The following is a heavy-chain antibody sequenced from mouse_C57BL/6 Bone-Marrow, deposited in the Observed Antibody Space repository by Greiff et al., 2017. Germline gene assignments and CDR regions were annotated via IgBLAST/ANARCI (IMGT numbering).Heavy chain of an antibody. D-gene: IGHD2-4*01. CDR3: ARQIYYDYDGFYYAMDY. J-gene: IGHJ4*01. Sequence: EVHLVESGGDLVKPGGSLKLSCAASGFTFSSYGMSWVRQTPDKRLEWVATISSGGSYTYYPDSVKGRFTISRDNAKNTLYLQMSSLKSEDTAMYYCARQIYYDYDGFYYAMDYWGQGTSVTVSS. CDR2: ISSGGSYT. CDR1: GFTFSSYG. V-gene: IGHV5-6*01.